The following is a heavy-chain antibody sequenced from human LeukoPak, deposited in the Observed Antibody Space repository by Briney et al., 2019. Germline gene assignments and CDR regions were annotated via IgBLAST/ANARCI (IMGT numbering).Heavy chain of an antibody. CDR3: AREGVTDAFDI. V-gene: IGHV4-30-2*01. CDR1: GGSISSSGYS. Sequence: SQTQSLTCAVSGGSISSSGYSWSWIRQPPGKGLEWIGYIYHSGSTYYNPSLKSRVTISVDRSKNQFSLKLSSVTAADTAVYYCAREGVTDAFDIWGQGTMVTLSS. CDR2: IYHSGST. D-gene: IGHD3-10*01. J-gene: IGHJ3*02.